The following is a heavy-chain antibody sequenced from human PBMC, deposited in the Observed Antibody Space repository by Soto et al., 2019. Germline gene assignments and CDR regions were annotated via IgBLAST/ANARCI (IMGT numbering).Heavy chain of an antibody. CDR3: AGVRDRGSSESSFDY. CDR1: GYTFTNYY. D-gene: IGHD6-6*01. J-gene: IGHJ4*02. Sequence: QVQLVQSGAEVKKPGASMKVSCKASGYTFTNYYIYWVRQAPGQGLEWMGWIYPTDGGTNYAQKFQGRVTMTRDTSISTAYMELSRLSSDDTAVYYCAGVRDRGSSESSFDYWGQGTLVTVSS. CDR2: IYPTDGGT. V-gene: IGHV1-2*02.